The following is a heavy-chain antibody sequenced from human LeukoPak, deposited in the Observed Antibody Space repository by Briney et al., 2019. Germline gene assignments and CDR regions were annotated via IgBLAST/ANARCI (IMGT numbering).Heavy chain of an antibody. V-gene: IGHV1-2*02. J-gene: IGHJ4*02. Sequence: ASVKVSCRASGYTFNGYYMHWVRQAPGQGLEWMGWINPNSGGTNYAQKFQGRVTMTRDTSISTAYMELSRLRSDDTAVYYCARSMGIAAPFDYWGQGTLVTVSS. CDR2: INPNSGGT. CDR3: ARSMGIAAPFDY. D-gene: IGHD6-25*01. CDR1: GYTFNGYY.